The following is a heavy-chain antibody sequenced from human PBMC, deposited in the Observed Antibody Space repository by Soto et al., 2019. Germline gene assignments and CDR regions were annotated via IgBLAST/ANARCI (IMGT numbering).Heavy chain of an antibody. CDR1: GDSVSSNSAA. Sequence: SQTLSLTCAISGDSVSSNSAAWNWIRQSPSRGLEWLGRTYYRSKWYNDYAVSVKSRITINTDTSKNQFSLQLNSVTPEDTAVYYCARAGDHDSSGGFHPWGPGTLVTAS. V-gene: IGHV6-1*01. D-gene: IGHD3-22*01. J-gene: IGHJ5*02. CDR3: ARAGDHDSSGGFHP. CDR2: TYYRSKWYN.